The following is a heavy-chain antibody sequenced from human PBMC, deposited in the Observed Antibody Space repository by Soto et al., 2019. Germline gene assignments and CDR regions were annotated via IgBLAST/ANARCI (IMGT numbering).Heavy chain of an antibody. CDR2: IKDKGDGGTR. J-gene: IGHJ4*02. CDR3: VTEGKSGIDY. V-gene: IGHV3-15*01. CDR1: GFTFSQAW. D-gene: IGHD1-1*01. Sequence: GSLRLSCAASGFTFSQAWMSWVRQAPGKGLEWIGRIKDKGDGGTRDYAAPVEGRFSISREDSQSRTYLQMNSLRSEDTGVYYCVTEGKSGIDYWGRGTLVTVSS.